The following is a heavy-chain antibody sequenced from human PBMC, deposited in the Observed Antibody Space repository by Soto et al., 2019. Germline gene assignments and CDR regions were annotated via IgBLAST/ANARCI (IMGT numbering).Heavy chain of an antibody. CDR2: IIPLFGTT. CDR3: AGGATHASSWYFWFDP. J-gene: IGHJ5*02. D-gene: IGHD6-13*01. Sequence: QVQLVQSGAEVRMPGSSVKVSCKASGGTFSTYPINWVRQAPGPGLAWMGGIIPLFGTTNYAQKFKGRVTITADESTSTAYMELSSLRAEDAAVYYCAGGATHASSWYFWFDPWGQGTLVTVSS. V-gene: IGHV1-69*01. CDR1: GGTFSTYP.